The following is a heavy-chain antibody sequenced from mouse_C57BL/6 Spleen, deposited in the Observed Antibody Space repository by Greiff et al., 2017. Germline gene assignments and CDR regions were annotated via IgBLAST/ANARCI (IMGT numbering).Heavy chain of an antibody. CDR3: AQEGSSYDLYFDV. D-gene: IGHD1-1*01. V-gene: IGHV1-53*01. J-gene: IGHJ1*03. CDR1: GYTFTSYW. Sequence: QVQLQQPGTELVKPGASVKLSCKASGYTFTSYWMHWVKQRPGQGLEWIGNINPSNGGTNYNEKFKRKATLTVDTSSSTAYMQLSSLTSEDSEVYYCAQEGSSYDLYFDVWGTGTTVTVAS. CDR2: INPSNGGT.